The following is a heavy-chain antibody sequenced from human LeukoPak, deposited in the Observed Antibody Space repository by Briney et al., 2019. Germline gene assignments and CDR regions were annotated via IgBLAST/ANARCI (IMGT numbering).Heavy chain of an antibody. J-gene: IGHJ4*02. CDR3: ARSYFDY. V-gene: IGHV4-28*01. CDR1: GYSISSSNW. Sequence: SEXXXXTCAVSGYSISSSNWWGWIRQPPGKGVEWIGYIYYSGSTYYNPSLKSRVTMSVHTSKNQFSLKLSSVTAVDTAVYYCARSYFDYWGQGTLVTVSS. CDR2: IYYSGST.